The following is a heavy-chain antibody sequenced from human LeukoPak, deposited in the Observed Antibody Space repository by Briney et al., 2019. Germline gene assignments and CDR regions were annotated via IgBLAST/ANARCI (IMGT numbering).Heavy chain of an antibody. Sequence: PGGSLRLSCAASGFTVSSYGMTWVRLAPGKGLEWVSAFSATDGSAQYAESAKGRFTISRDNSKNSLYLQMNSLRDEDTAVYYCAKARIAAAGTGAFDVWGQGTMVTVSS. V-gene: IGHV3-23*01. CDR2: FSATDGSA. J-gene: IGHJ3*01. CDR1: GFTVSSYG. CDR3: AKARIAAAGTGAFDV. D-gene: IGHD6-13*01.